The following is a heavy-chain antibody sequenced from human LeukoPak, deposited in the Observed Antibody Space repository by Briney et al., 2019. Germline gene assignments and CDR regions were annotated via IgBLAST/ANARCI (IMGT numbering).Heavy chain of an antibody. V-gene: IGHV3-74*01. CDR3: AREEVPAAPFDY. Sequence: GRSLRLSCAASGFTFSSYAMHWVRQAPGKGLVWVSRINTDGSSTSYADSVKGRFTISRDNAKNTLYLQMNSLRAEDTAVYYCAREEVPAAPFDYWGQGTLVTVSS. CDR2: INTDGSST. J-gene: IGHJ4*02. D-gene: IGHD2-2*01. CDR1: GFTFSSYA.